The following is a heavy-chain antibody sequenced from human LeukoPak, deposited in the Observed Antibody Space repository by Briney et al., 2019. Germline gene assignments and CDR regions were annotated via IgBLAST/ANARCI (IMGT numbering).Heavy chain of an antibody. D-gene: IGHD3-9*01. J-gene: IGHJ4*02. Sequence: ASVKVSCKASGGTFSSYAISWVRQAPGQGLEWMGGIIPIFGTANYAQKFQGRVTITTDESTSTAYMELSSLRSEDTAVYYCARGDDILTGQFDYWGQGTLVTVSS. CDR1: GGTFSSYA. CDR2: IIPIFGTA. V-gene: IGHV1-69*05. CDR3: ARGDDILTGQFDY.